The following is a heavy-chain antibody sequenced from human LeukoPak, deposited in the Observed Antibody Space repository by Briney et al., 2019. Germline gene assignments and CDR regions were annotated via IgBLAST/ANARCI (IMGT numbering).Heavy chain of an antibody. CDR2: IYYSGST. Sequence: SETLSLTCTVSGGSISSYYWSWIRQPPGKGLEWIGYIYYSGSTNYNPSLKSRVTISVDTSKNQFSLKLSSVTAADTAVYYCARHDYGDYEVEYYFDYWGQGTLVTVSS. V-gene: IGHV4-59*08. CDR3: ARHDYGDYEVEYYFDY. CDR1: GGSISSYY. J-gene: IGHJ4*02. D-gene: IGHD4-17*01.